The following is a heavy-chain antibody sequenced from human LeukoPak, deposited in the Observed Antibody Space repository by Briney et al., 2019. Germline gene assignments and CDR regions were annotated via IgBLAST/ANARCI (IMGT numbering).Heavy chain of an antibody. J-gene: IGHJ4*02. CDR1: GFTFSSYW. V-gene: IGHV3-74*01. Sequence: GGSLTLSCAVSGFTFSSYWMQWVRHAQGKGVVWVSRINSDGSSTSYAASMKGRFTISRDHAKNTLYLQMNSLRAEDTAVYYCATISVGATKDFDYWGQGTLVTVSS. CDR3: ATISVGATKDFDY. D-gene: IGHD1-26*01. CDR2: INSDGSST.